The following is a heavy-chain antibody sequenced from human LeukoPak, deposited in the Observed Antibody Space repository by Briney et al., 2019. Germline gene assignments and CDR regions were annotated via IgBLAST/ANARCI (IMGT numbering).Heavy chain of an antibody. V-gene: IGHV1-18*01. CDR2: ISAYNGHT. Sequence: ASVKVSCKASGYTFTSYGISWVRQAPGQGLEWMGWISAYNGHTNYAQKLQGRVTMTTDTSTSTAYMELRSLRFDDTALYYCGSDDRITMVRGVIPDYWGQGTLVTVSS. D-gene: IGHD3-10*01. CDR1: GYTFTSYG. CDR3: GSDDRITMVRGVIPDY. J-gene: IGHJ4*02.